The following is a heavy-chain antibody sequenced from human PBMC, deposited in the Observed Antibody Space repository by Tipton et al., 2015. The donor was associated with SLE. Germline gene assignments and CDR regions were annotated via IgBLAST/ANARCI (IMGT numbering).Heavy chain of an antibody. CDR3: AIDTSTWTRDDYYAMDV. V-gene: IGHV3-23*01. CDR2: ITASGGDT. CDR1: GLTFSSFA. Sequence: GSLRLSCTASGLTFSSFAMNWVRQAPGKGLEWVSAITASGGDTYYADSVTGRFTVSRDNSKNTLFLQMNSLRAEDTAVYYCAIDTSTWTRDDYYAMDVWGQGTTVTVSS. D-gene: IGHD2-2*01. J-gene: IGHJ6*02.